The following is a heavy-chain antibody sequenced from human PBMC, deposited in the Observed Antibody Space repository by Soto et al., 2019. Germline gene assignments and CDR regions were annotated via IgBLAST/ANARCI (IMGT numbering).Heavy chain of an antibody. CDR2: ISAHNGNT. V-gene: IGHV1-18*01. Sequence: QVHLVQSGAEVKKPGASVKVSCKCSGYTFTSYGITWVRQAPGQGLEWMGWISAHNGNTDYAQKLQGRVTVTRDTSTSTAYMELRSLRSDNTAVYYCARGRYGDYWGQGALVTVSS. CDR3: ARGRYGDY. CDR1: GYTFTSYG. J-gene: IGHJ4*02. D-gene: IGHD1-1*01.